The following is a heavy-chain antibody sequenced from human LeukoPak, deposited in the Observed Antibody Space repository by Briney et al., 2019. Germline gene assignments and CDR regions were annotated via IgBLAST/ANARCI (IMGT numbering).Heavy chain of an antibody. CDR3: ARNPLQGPDAFDI. CDR1: GGTFSSYA. Sequence: SVKVSCKDSGGTFSSYAISWVRQAPGQGLEWMGGIIPIFGTANYAQKFQGRVTITADESTSTAYMELSSLRSGDTAVYYCARNPLQGPDAFDIWGQGTMVTVSS. V-gene: IGHV1-69*13. CDR2: IIPIFGTA. J-gene: IGHJ3*02.